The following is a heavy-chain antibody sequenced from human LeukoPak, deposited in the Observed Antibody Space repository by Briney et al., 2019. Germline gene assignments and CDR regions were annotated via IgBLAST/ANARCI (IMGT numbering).Heavy chain of an antibody. Sequence: PMETLSLTCTVPGGSISSYYWSWIRQPPGKGLEWIGYIYYSGSTNYNPSLKSRVTISVDTSKNQFSLKLSSVTAADTAVYYCARAGEWELLPFPFDYWGQGTLVTVSS. D-gene: IGHD1-26*01. J-gene: IGHJ4*02. V-gene: IGHV4-59*01. CDR3: ARAGEWELLPFPFDY. CDR1: GGSISSYY. CDR2: IYYSGST.